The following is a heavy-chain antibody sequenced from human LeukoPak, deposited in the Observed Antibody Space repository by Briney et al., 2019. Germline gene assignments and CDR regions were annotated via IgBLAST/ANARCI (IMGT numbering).Heavy chain of an antibody. Sequence: GGSLRLSCAASGFTFSRYTMHWVRQAPGKGLEWVSCISSSSTYIYYVDSVKGRFTISRDNAKSSLFLQMNSLRAEDTAVYYCARVIRSAAAGPDYWGQGTLVTVSS. CDR1: GFTFSRYT. CDR3: ARVIRSAAAGPDY. V-gene: IGHV3-21*06. D-gene: IGHD6-13*01. CDR2: ISSSSTYI. J-gene: IGHJ4*02.